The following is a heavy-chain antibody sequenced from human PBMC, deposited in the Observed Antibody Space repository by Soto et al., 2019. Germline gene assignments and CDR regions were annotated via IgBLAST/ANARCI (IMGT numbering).Heavy chain of an antibody. Sequence: GGDLRLSCAGSGLTVSSNYMSWVRQAPGKGLEWVSVIYSGGSTYYADSVKGRFTISRHNSKNTLYLQMNSLRAEDTAVCYCARDPRYNWNYGNYYYMDVWGKGTTVTVSS. D-gene: IGHD1-7*01. CDR3: ARDPRYNWNYGNYYYMDV. J-gene: IGHJ6*03. V-gene: IGHV3-53*04. CDR2: IYSGGST. CDR1: GLTVSSNY.